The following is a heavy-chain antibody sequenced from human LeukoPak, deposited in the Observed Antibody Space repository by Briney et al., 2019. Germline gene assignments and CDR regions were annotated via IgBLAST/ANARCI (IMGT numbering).Heavy chain of an antibody. CDR3: ARRGPWNDAPDI. D-gene: IGHD1-1*01. V-gene: IGHV4-34*01. CDR1: GGSFSGYY. J-gene: IGHJ3*02. CDR2: INHSGST. Sequence: PSETLSLTCAVYGGSFSGYYWSWIRQPPGKGLEWIGEINHSGSTNYNPSLKSRVTISVDTSKNQFSLKLSSVTAADTAVYYCARRGPWNDAPDIWGQGTMVTVSS.